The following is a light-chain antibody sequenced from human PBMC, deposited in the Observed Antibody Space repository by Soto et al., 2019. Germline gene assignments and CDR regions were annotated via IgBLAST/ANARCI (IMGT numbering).Light chain of an antibody. Sequence: QSALTQPASVSGSPGQSITISCTGTSSDVGSYNLVSWYQQHPGKAPKLMIYEGSKRPSGVSNRFSGSKSGNTASLTISGLQAEDEAEYYCCSYAGSSTLVVFGGGTQLTVL. CDR1: SSDVGSYNL. V-gene: IGLV2-23*01. CDR3: CSYAGSSTLVV. J-gene: IGLJ2*01. CDR2: EGS.